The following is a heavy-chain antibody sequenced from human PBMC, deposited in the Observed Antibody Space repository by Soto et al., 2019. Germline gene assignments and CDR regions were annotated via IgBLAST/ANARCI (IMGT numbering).Heavy chain of an antibody. J-gene: IGHJ5*02. Sequence: ASVKVSCKVSGYTLTELSMHWVRQAPGKGLERMGGFDPEDGETIYAQKFQGRVTMTEDTSTDTAYMKLSSLRSEDTAVYYCAALLRYFDWFSSALNWFDPWGQGTLVTVSS. V-gene: IGHV1-24*01. CDR1: GYTLTELS. D-gene: IGHD3-9*01. CDR2: FDPEDGET. CDR3: AALLRYFDWFSSALNWFDP.